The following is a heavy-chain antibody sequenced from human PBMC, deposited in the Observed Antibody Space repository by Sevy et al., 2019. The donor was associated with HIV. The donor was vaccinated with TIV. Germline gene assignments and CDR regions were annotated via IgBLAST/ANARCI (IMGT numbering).Heavy chain of an antibody. Sequence: GGSLRLSCAASGFTFSSYGMHWVRQAPGKGLEWVAVISYDGSNKYYADSVKGRFTISRDNSKNTLYLQMNSLRAEDTAGYYWAKAPSKVCGGDCYTSDYWGQGTLVTVSS. CDR3: AKAPSKVCGGDCYTSDY. V-gene: IGHV3-30*18. J-gene: IGHJ4*02. D-gene: IGHD2-21*02. CDR1: GFTFSSYG. CDR2: ISYDGSNK.